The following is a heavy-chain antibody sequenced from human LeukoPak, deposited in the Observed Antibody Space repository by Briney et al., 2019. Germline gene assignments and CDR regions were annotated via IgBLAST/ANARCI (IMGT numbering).Heavy chain of an antibody. CDR3: ARDDYSGNSMRF. Sequence: ASVKGSCKASGYTFTGYYIHWVRQAPGQGLEWMGCINPNSGGTNYAQKFQGRVTMTRDASISTAYTELIRLTYDDTAVYYCARDDYSGNSMRFWGQGTLVTVSS. CDR2: INPNSGGT. V-gene: IGHV1-2*02. CDR1: GYTFTGYY. J-gene: IGHJ4*02. D-gene: IGHD4-23*01.